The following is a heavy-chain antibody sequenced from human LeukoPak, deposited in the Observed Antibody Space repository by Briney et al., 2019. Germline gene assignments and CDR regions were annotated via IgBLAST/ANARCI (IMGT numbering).Heavy chain of an antibody. CDR3: ARVGPRFSGGNWFDP. J-gene: IGHJ5*02. V-gene: IGHV1-18*01. CDR2: ISAYNGNT. D-gene: IGHD3-10*01. CDR1: GHTFTSYG. Sequence: ASVKVSCKASGHTFTSYGISWVRQAPGQGLEWMGWISAYNGNTNYAQKLQGRVTMTTDTSTSTAYMELRSLRSDDTAVYYCARVGPRFSGGNWFDPWGQGTLVTVSS.